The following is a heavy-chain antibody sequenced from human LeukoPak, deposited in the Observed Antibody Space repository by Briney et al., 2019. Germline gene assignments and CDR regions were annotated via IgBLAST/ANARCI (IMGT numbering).Heavy chain of an antibody. CDR2: IIPIFGTA. CDR3: AREYYYDSSGYFPFDY. Sequence: ASVKVSCKASGGTFSSYAISWVRQAPGQGLEWMGRIIPIFGTANYAQKSQGRVTITADKSTSTAYMELSSLRSEDTAVYYCAREYYYDSSGYFPFDYWGQGTLVTVSS. CDR1: GGTFSSYA. J-gene: IGHJ4*02. D-gene: IGHD3-22*01. V-gene: IGHV1-69*06.